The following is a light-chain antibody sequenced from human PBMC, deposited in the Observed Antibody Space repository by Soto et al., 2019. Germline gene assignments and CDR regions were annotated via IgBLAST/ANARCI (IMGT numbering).Light chain of an antibody. CDR2: AAS. J-gene: IGKJ4*01. V-gene: IGKV1-12*01. Sequence: DIQMTQSTSSVSASVGDRVTITCRASQGISSRLAWYQQKPGKAPNLLIYAASNLESGVPSRFSGSGAETDFTITIGSLQPEDFATYYWQQANSFPLTFGGGTKVEIK. CDR1: QGISSR. CDR3: QQANSFPLT.